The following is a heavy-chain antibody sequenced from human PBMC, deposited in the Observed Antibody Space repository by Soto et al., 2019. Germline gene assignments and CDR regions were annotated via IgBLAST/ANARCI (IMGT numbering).Heavy chain of an antibody. J-gene: IGHJ6*03. CDR3: ARTYSGDYEGYYYYYMDV. Sequence: ASVKVSCKASGYTFTSYGISWVRQAPGQGLEWMGWISAYNGNTNYAQKLQGRVTMTTDTSTSTAYMELRSLRSDDTAVYYCARTYSGDYEGYYYYYMDVWGKGTTVTVSS. V-gene: IGHV1-18*01. CDR1: GYTFTSYG. D-gene: IGHD4-17*01. CDR2: ISAYNGNT.